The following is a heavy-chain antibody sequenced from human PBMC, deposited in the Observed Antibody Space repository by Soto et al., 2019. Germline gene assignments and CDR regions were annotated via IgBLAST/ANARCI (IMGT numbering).Heavy chain of an antibody. CDR3: ARGPYYDILTGPRPADY. CDR2: INHSGST. V-gene: IGHV4-34*09. Sequence: SETLSLTCAVYGGSFSGYYWSWIRQPPGKGLEWIGDINHSGSTNYNPSLKSRVTISVDTSKNQFSLKLSSVTAADTAVYYCARGPYYDILTGPRPADYWGQGTLVTVSS. J-gene: IGHJ4*02. CDR1: GGSFSGYY. D-gene: IGHD3-9*01.